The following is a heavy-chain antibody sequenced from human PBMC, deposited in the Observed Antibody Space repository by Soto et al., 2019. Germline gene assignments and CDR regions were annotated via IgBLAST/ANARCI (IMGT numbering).Heavy chain of an antibody. CDR3: ARIPRYSLPTSDDLDS. V-gene: IGHV1-69*15. CDR2: ITPIYPTT. D-gene: IGHD5-18*01. J-gene: IGHJ4*02. Sequence: QVQLVQSGAEVRKPGSSVQVSCKASGGTFYTYTFSWVRQAPGQGLEWMGSITPIYPTTNYAEKFQGRLTVTADCSTNTAYMELNSLTSEDTDVYYCARIPRYSLPTSDDLDSWGQGTLVTVSS. CDR1: GGTFYTYT.